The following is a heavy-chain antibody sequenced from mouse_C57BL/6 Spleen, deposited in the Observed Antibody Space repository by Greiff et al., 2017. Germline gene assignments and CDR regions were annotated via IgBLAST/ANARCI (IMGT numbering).Heavy chain of an antibody. V-gene: IGHV2-9-1*01. J-gene: IGHJ1*03. Sequence: VNVVESGPGLVAPSQSLSITCTVSGFSLTSYAISWVRQPPGKGLEWLGVIWTGGGTNYNSALKSRLSISKDNSKSQVFLKMNSLQTDDTARYYCARSTTVVERYFDVWGTGTTVTVSS. CDR3: ARSTTVVERYFDV. CDR2: IWTGGGT. D-gene: IGHD1-1*01. CDR1: GFSLTSYA.